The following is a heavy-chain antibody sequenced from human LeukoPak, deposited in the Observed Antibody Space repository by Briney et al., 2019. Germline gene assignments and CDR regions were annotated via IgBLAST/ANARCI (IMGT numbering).Heavy chain of an antibody. CDR2: ISAYNGNT. Sequence: ASVKVSCKASGGTFSSYAISWVRQAPGQGLEWMGWISAYNGNTNYAQKFQGRVTMTTDTSTSTAYMELRSLRSDDTAVYYCAREEGAPIAAANVWGLGTVVTVSS. J-gene: IGHJ3*01. V-gene: IGHV1-18*01. D-gene: IGHD6-13*01. CDR3: AREEGAPIAAANV. CDR1: GGTFSSYA.